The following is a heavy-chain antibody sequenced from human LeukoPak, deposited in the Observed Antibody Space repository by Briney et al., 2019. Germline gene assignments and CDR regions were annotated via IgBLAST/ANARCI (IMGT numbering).Heavy chain of an antibody. CDR1: GYAFTSYG. Sequence: ASVKVSCKASGYAFTSYGISWVRQAPGQGLEWMGWISAYNGNTNYAQKLQGRVTMTTDTSTSTAYMELRSLRSDDTAVYYCARSRYDYVWGSYRPGYFDYWGQGTLVTVSS. V-gene: IGHV1-18*01. CDR2: ISAYNGNT. J-gene: IGHJ4*02. D-gene: IGHD3-16*02. CDR3: ARSRYDYVWGSYRPGYFDY.